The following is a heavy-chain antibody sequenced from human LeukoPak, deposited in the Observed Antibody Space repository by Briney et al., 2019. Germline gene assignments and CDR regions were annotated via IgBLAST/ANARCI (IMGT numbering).Heavy chain of an antibody. J-gene: IGHJ4*02. CDR1: GFTFSNYW. D-gene: IGHD6-13*01. CDR2: IKENGSEK. V-gene: IGHV3-7*05. Sequence: GGSLRLSCASSGFTFSNYWMSWVRQAPGKGLEWVANIKENGSEKDYVDSVKGRFTISRDNAKNSLYLQMNSLRAEDTAIYYCARDWGAAGLWDYWGQGTLVTVSS. CDR3: ARDWGAAGLWDY.